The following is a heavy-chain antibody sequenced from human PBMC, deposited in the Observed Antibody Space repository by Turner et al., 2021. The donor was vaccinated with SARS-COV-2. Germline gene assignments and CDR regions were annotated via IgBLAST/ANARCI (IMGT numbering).Heavy chain of an antibody. CDR3: TRRGIAAAGNDY. Sequence: VQLVESGGDFVHPGGSLRLSCVGSGFTFSDHWMHWVRQGPGKGLVWVSRISDVGSSASYGGSVRGRFTVSRDNAKNTLYLQMNSLRPDDTGVYYCTRRGIAAAGNDYWGQGTLVTVSS. CDR1: GFTFSDHW. D-gene: IGHD6-13*01. V-gene: IGHV3-74*01. J-gene: IGHJ4*02. CDR2: ISDVGSSA.